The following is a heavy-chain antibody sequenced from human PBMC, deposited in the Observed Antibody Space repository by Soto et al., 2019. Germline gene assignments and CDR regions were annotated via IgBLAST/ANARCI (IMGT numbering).Heavy chain of an antibody. CDR3: ARDVDADFRTDFDY. V-gene: IGHV3-11*01. CDR1: GFTFSDYY. J-gene: IGHJ4*02. CDR2: ISGNGEVI. Sequence: GGSLRLSCAASGFTFSDYYIHWIRRAPGKGLEWISYISGNGEVIQYAASARGRFTISRDNAENSIYLEMESLRDEDTALYYCARDVDADFRTDFDYWGRGTLVTVSS. D-gene: IGHD4-17*01.